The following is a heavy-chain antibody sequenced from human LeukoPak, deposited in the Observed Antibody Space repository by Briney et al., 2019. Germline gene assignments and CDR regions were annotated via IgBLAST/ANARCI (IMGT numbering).Heavy chain of an antibody. CDR2: IGGSNGIT. Sequence: GGSLRLSCAASRFTFNSYAMSWVRQAPGKGLEWVSVIGGSNGITFYVGSVKGRFTIPRDNSKDTLYLQMNSLRAEDTAVYYCATENWGNDYWGQGTLVTVSS. J-gene: IGHJ4*02. CDR3: ATENWGNDY. CDR1: RFTFNSYA. V-gene: IGHV3-23*01. D-gene: IGHD7-27*01.